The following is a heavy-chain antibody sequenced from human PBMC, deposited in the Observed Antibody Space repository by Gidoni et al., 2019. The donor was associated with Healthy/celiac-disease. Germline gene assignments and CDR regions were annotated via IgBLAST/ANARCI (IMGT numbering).Heavy chain of an antibody. J-gene: IGHJ4*02. D-gene: IGHD3-10*01. CDR1: GFTFSSYW. Sequence: EVQLVESGGGLVQPGGSLRPSCAASGFTFSSYWMSWVRQAPGKGLEWVANIKQDGSEKYYVDSVKGRFTISRDNAKNSLYLQMNSLRAEDTAVYYCARRLLWFGELLYPQFYFDYWGQGTLVTVSS. V-gene: IGHV3-7*01. CDR3: ARRLLWFGELLYPQFYFDY. CDR2: IKQDGSEK.